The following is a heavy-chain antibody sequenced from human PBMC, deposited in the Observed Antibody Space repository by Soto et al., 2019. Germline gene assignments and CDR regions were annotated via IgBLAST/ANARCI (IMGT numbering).Heavy chain of an antibody. V-gene: IGHV3-30*18. J-gene: IGHJ6*02. CDR1: GFTFSSYG. Sequence: ESGGGVVQPGRSLRLSCAASGFTFSSYGMHWVRQAPGKGLEWVAVISYDGSNKYYADSVKGRFTISRDNSKNTLYLQMNSLRAEDTAVYYCANGDFTVTTLYGMDVWGQGTTVTVSS. CDR3: ANGDFTVTTLYGMDV. D-gene: IGHD4-17*01. CDR2: ISYDGSNK.